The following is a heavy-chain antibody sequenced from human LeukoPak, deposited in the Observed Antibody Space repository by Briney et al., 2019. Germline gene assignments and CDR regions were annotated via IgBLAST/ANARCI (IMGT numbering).Heavy chain of an antibody. CDR3: ARSYGQWLVLNWFDP. J-gene: IGHJ5*02. Sequence: SETLSLTFAVYGGSFSGYYWSWIRQPPGKGLEWIGEINHSGSTNYNPSLKSRVTISVDTSKNQFSLKLSSVTAADTAVYYCARSYGQWLVLNWFDPWGQGTLVTVSS. V-gene: IGHV4-34*01. CDR2: INHSGST. D-gene: IGHD6-19*01. CDR1: GGSFSGYY.